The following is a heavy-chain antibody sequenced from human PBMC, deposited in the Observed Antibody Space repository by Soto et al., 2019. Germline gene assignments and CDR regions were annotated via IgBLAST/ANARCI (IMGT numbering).Heavy chain of an antibody. CDR2: INLDGSEK. CDR3: ARQFYFGSGSYYNRPFDF. V-gene: IGHV3-7*02. D-gene: IGHD3-10*01. J-gene: IGHJ4*02. CDR1: GFTFSDYW. Sequence: GGSLRLSRAASGFTFSDYWMSWVRQTPGKGLEWVGNINLDGSEKYYAGFVKGRFTFSRDNVKNSLYLQMSSLRAEDTAVYYCARQFYFGSGSYYNRPFDFWGQGTLVTVSS.